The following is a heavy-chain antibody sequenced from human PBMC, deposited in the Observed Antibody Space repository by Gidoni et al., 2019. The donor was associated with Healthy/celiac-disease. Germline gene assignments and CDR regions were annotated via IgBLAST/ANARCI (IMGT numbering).Heavy chain of an antibody. D-gene: IGHD3-22*01. J-gene: IGHJ2*01. CDR3: AKAGGGRYYDSSGYYYGWYFDL. V-gene: IGHV3-9*03. Sequence: EVQLVESGGGLVQPGRSLRLSCAASGFPFDDYAMHLVRQAPGKGLEWVSGISWNSGSIGYADSVKGRFTISRDNAKNSLYLQMNSLRAEDMALYYCAKAGGGRYYDSSGYYYGWYFDLWGRGTLVTVSS. CDR2: ISWNSGSI. CDR1: GFPFDDYA.